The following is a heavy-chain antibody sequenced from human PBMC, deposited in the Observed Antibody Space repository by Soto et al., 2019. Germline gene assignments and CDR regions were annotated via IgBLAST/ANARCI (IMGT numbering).Heavy chain of an antibody. V-gene: IGHV1-24*01. CDR3: XXXXGMSAGPFDF. Sequence: QVQLVQSGAEVKKPGASVKVSCKVSGYTLTELSIHWVRQAPGGGLEWMGXFDXXDAETTYAQKFQGRVTLTEDTXXXXXXXXXXXXXXXXXXXXXXXXXXGMSAGPFDFWGQGTLLTVSS. CDR2: FDXXDAET. CDR1: GYTLTELS. J-gene: IGHJ5*01. D-gene: IGHD3-3*01.